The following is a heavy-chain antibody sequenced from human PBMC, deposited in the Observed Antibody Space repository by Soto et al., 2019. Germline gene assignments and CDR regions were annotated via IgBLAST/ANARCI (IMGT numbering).Heavy chain of an antibody. CDR3: AREEGSYIMGTFPFYDLDF. V-gene: IGHV1-69*08. Sequence: VQLVQSGPEVKKAGSSVTVSCKLSGGTFTTDTISWLRRAPGQGLEWMGRIIPILGTGNYAQKFQGRVTSTEDKSTNTGYMELSSLTSEDTAVYYCAREEGSYIMGTFPFYDLDFWCNGTTVTVSS. CDR2: IIPILGTG. D-gene: IGHD3-16*01. CDR1: GGTFTTDT. J-gene: IGHJ6*03.